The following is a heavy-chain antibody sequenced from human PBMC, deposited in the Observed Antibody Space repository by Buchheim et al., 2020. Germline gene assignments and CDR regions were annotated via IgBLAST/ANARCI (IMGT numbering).Heavy chain of an antibody. J-gene: IGHJ4*02. V-gene: IGHV3-33*01. D-gene: IGHD2-21*02. CDR3: AREVAYGGGDCSGFDY. CDR2: IWYDGSNK. Sequence: QVQLVESGGGVVQPGRSLRLSCAASGFTFSSYGMHWVRQAPGKGLEWVAVIWYDGSNKYYADSVKGRFTISRDNSKNTLYPQMNSLRAEDTAVYYCAREVAYGGGDCSGFDYWGQGTL. CDR1: GFTFSSYG.